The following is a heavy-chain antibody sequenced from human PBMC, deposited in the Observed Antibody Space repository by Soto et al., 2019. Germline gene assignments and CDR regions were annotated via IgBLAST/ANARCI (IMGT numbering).Heavy chain of an antibody. CDR1: GGSFNRHT. V-gene: IGHV1-69*01. J-gene: IGHJ4*02. Sequence: QVQLVQSGAEVRKPGSSVRVSCKASGGSFNRHTISWVRQAPGQGLEWMGGIIPIFGTANHAQKFQGRVTIIADESTSTVYMELSSLRSDVTAIYYCARGWGYDSTDYYYAYWGQETLVIVSS. D-gene: IGHD3-22*01. CDR2: IIPIFGTA. CDR3: ARGWGYDSTDYYYAY.